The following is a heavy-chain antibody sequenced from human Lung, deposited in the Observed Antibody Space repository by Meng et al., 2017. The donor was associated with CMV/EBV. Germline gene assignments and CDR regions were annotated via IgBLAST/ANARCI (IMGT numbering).Heavy chain of an antibody. CDR3: ARHHHSPTFDY. D-gene: IGHD1-14*01. J-gene: IGHJ4*02. Sequence: QLQVADPGPGLVKPSEPLSFTCTVFRGSISSSSSHWACIRPPPGEGLEWIGSVVYSGTTYYTSSLKSRVSIYVDTSKNQFSLKLSSVTAADTAVYYCARHHHSPTFDYWGQGTLVTVSS. CDR1: RGSISSSSSH. CDR2: VVYSGTT. V-gene: IGHV4-39*01.